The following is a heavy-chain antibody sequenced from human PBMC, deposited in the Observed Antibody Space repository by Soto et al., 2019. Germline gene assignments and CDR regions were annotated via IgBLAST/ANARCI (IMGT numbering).Heavy chain of an antibody. CDR1: GGSISSGDYY. CDR3: ARSGRYNWNSQTNWFDP. V-gene: IGHV4-30-4*01. CDR2: IYYSGST. Sequence: PSETLSLTCTVSGGSISSGDYYWSWIRQPPGKGLEWIGYIYYSGSTYYNPSLESRVTISVDTSKNQFSLKLSSVTAADTAVYYCARSGRYNWNSQTNWFDPWGQGTLVTVSS. J-gene: IGHJ5*02. D-gene: IGHD1-7*01.